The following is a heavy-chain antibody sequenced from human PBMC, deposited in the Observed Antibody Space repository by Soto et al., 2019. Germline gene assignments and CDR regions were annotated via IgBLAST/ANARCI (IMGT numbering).Heavy chain of an antibody. Sequence: QVQLVQSGAEVKKPGSSVKVSCKASGGTFSSYAISWVRQAPGQGLEWMGGIIPIFGTANYAQKVQGRVTITADECTSTANRELSSLRSEVAAVYYCAGDRIQLWSKGHYYCYGMDVWGQGTTVTVSS. D-gene: IGHD5-18*01. CDR1: GGTFSSYA. CDR3: AGDRIQLWSKGHYYCYGMDV. CDR2: IIPIFGTA. J-gene: IGHJ6*02. V-gene: IGHV1-69*12.